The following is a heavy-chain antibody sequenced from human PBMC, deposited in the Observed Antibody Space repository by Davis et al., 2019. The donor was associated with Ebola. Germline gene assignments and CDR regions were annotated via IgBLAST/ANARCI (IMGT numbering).Heavy chain of an antibody. D-gene: IGHD3-10*01. CDR3: ARCYYIGNWFDP. J-gene: IGHJ5*02. CDR2: IYYSGST. CDR1: GGSISSYY. V-gene: IGHV4-59*12. Sequence: MPSETLSLTRTVSGGSISSYYWSWIRQPPGKGLEWIGYIYYSGSTNYNPSLKSRVTISVDTSKNQFSLKLSSVTAADTAVYYCARCYYIGNWFDPWGQGTLVTVSS.